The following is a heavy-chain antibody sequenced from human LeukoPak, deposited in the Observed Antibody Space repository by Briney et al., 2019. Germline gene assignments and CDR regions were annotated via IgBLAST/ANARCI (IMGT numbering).Heavy chain of an antibody. CDR1: GGSIINGDYY. CDR2: IYYSGGT. V-gene: IGHV4-31*03. D-gene: IGHD2-2*01. J-gene: IGHJ4*02. Sequence: PSQTLSPTCTVSGGSIINGDYYWTWIRQHPGKGLEWIGFIYYSGGTYYNPSLKSRVTISVDTSKNQFSLKLSSVTAADTAVYYCARTYTRRYYFDYWGQGTLVTVSS. CDR3: ARTYTRRYYFDY.